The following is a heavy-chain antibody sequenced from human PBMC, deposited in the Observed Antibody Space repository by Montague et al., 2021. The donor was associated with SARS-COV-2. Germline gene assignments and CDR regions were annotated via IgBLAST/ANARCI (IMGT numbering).Heavy chain of an antibody. CDR1: GGSISSHF. CDR3: ARATAVRGAVSWFDP. J-gene: IGHJ5*02. Sequence: SETLSLTCTVSGGSISSHFWSFIRQPPGKGLEWIGYINSNGGTNDNPSLRSRLTMSVDTSKNQFSLQLRSMTPADTAVYLCARATAVRGAVSWFDPWGQGTLVTASS. D-gene: IGHD3-10*01. CDR2: INSNGGT. V-gene: IGHV4-59*11.